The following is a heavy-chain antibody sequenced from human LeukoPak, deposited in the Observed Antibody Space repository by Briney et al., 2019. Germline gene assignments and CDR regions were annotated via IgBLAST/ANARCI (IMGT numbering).Heavy chain of an antibody. V-gene: IGHV4-59*01. J-gene: IGHJ6*03. Sequence: SETLSHTCTVSGGSISSYYWSWIRQPPGKGLEWIGYIYYSGSTNYNPSLKSRVTISVDTSKNQFSLKLSSVTAADTAVYYCARVLGVGYYYYMDVWGKGTTVTVSS. CDR2: IYYSGST. CDR3: ARVLGVGYYYYMDV. D-gene: IGHD7-27*01. CDR1: GGSISSYY.